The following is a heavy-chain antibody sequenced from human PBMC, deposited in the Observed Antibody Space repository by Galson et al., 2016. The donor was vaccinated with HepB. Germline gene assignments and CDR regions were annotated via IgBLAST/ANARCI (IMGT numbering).Heavy chain of an antibody. J-gene: IGHJ6*02. V-gene: IGHV5-51*01. D-gene: IGHD3-9*01. CDR2: TYADDSDT. Sequence: QSGAEVKKPGESLKISCKGSGYTFTKYWIAWVRQMPGKGLEWMGSTYADDSDTTYSPSFQGQVTIPADRSINTAYLQWSSLKASDTAMYYCARRRDILTGYGYYYGMDVWGQGTTVTVS. CDR1: GYTFTKYW. CDR3: ARRRDILTGYGYYYGMDV.